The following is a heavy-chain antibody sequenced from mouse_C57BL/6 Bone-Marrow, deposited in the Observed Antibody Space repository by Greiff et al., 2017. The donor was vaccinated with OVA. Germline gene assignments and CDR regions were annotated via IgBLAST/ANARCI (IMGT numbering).Heavy chain of an antibody. CDR1: GYTFTDYE. CDR3: TRGYSNYYAMDY. D-gene: IGHD2-5*01. CDR2: IDPETGGT. V-gene: IGHV1-15*01. J-gene: IGHJ4*01. Sequence: QLQLKESGAELVRPGASVTLSCKASGYTFTDYEMHWVKQTPVHGLEWIGAIDPETGGTAYNQKFKGKAILTAAKSSSTAYMELRSLTSEDSAVYYATRGYSNYYAMDYWGQGTSVTVSS.